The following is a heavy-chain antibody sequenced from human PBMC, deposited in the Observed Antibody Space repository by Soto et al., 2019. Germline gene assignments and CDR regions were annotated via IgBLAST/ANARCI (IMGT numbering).Heavy chain of an antibody. D-gene: IGHD6-19*01. J-gene: IGHJ4*02. CDR2: IKSKTDGGTT. V-gene: IGHV3-15*01. CDR1: GVTFSNAW. Sequence: EVQLVESGGGLVEPGGSLRLSCAASGVTFSNAWMSWVRQAPGKGLEWVGRIKSKTDGGTTDYAVSVKGRFTISRDDSRNTLYLQVNSLKTEDTAVYYCTVYDRGSGWCWGQGTLVTVSS. CDR3: TVYDRGSGWC.